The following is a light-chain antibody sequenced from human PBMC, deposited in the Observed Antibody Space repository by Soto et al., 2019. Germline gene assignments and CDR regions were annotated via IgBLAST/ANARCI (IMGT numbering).Light chain of an antibody. Sequence: QSALTQPASVSGSPGQSITISCTGTSSDVAAYNYVSWYQQHPGTAPKLMIYDVSNRPSGVSDRFSGSKSGNTASLTISGLQGEDEADYYCSSYTGSSTYVFGTGTKLTVL. CDR3: SSYTGSSTYV. J-gene: IGLJ1*01. CDR1: SSDVAAYNY. V-gene: IGLV2-14*01. CDR2: DVS.